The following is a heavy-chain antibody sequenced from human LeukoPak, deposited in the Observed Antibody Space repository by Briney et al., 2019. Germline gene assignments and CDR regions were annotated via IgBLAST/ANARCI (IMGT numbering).Heavy chain of an antibody. CDR3: ARGGIAARPYYYYMDV. Sequence: ASVKVSCKASGYTFTGYYMHWVRQAPGQGLEWMGRINPNSGGTNYAQKFQGRVTMTRDTSISTAYMELSRLRSDDTAVYYRARGGIAARPYYYYMDVWGKGTTVTVSS. D-gene: IGHD6-6*01. CDR1: GYTFTGYY. V-gene: IGHV1-2*06. J-gene: IGHJ6*03. CDR2: INPNSGGT.